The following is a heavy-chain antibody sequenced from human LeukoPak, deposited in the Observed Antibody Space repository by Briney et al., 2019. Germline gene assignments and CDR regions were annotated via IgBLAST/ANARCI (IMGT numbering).Heavy chain of an antibody. CDR1: GFTFSNYG. CDR3: AKGVDYCSGGSCPADY. J-gene: IGHJ4*02. Sequence: TGGSLRLSCAASGFTFSNYGIHWVRQAPGKGLEWVAVISYDGNNKYYADSVKGRFTISRDNSKYTLFLQMNSLRAEDTAVYYCAKGVDYCSGGSCPADYWGPGTLVTVSS. CDR2: ISYDGNNK. V-gene: IGHV3-30*18. D-gene: IGHD2-15*01.